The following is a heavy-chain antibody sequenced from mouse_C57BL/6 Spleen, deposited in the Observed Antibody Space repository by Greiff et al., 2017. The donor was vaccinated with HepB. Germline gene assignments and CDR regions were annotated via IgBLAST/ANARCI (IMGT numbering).Heavy chain of an antibody. J-gene: IGHJ3*01. V-gene: IGHV5-9-1*02. CDR1: GFTFSSYA. D-gene: IGHD2-3*01. CDR3: TSLYDPSWFAY. Sequence: EVKLMESGEGLVKPGGSLKLSCAASGFTFSSYAMSWVRQTPEKRLEWVAYISSGGDYIYYADTVKGRFTISRDNARNTLYLQMSSLKSEDTAMYDGTSLYDPSWFAYWGQGTLVTVSA. CDR2: ISSGGDYI.